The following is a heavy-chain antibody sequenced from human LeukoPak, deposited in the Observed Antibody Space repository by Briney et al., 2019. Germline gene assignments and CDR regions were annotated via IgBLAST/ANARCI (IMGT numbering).Heavy chain of an antibody. V-gene: IGHV1/OR15-1*02. CDR2: INPNSGGT. J-gene: IGHJ3*02. D-gene: IGHD6-13*01. CDR1: GYIFTDYY. Sequence: GASVKVSCKASGYIFTDYYMHWVRQAPGQELGWMGRINPNSGGTNYAQKFQGRVTMTRDTSISTAYTELSSLRSEDTAVYYCARDRYPLRSSSWSGDAFDIWGQGTMVTVSS. CDR3: ARDRYPLRSSSWSGDAFDI.